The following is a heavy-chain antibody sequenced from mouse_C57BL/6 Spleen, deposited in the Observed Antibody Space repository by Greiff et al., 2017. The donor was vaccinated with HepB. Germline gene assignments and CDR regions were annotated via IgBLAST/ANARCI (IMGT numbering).Heavy chain of an antibody. Sequence: EVKLQESGPGLVKPSQSLSLTCSVTGYSITSGYCWNWIRQFPGNKLEWMGYISYDGSNNYNPSLKNRISITRDTSKNQFFLKLNSVTTEDTATYYCAREGNYYGSRDYWGQGTTLTVSS. J-gene: IGHJ2*01. CDR1: GYSITSGYC. CDR3: AREGNYYGSRDY. D-gene: IGHD1-1*01. CDR2: ISYDGSN. V-gene: IGHV3-6*01.